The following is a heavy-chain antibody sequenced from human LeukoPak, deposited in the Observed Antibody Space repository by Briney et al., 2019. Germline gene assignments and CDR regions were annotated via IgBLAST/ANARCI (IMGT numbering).Heavy chain of an antibody. D-gene: IGHD2-2*01. J-gene: IGHJ4*02. Sequence: PGGSLRLSCAASGLTFSSYGMHWVRQAPGKGLEWVAFIRFDGSNRYYPDSVKGRFTISRDNSKNTLYLQMNSLRADDTAVYYCAKDKSRNCTRTTCFGIFDYWGQGTLVTVSS. V-gene: IGHV3-30*02. CDR3: AKDKSRNCTRTTCFGIFDY. CDR2: IRFDGSNR. CDR1: GLTFSSYG.